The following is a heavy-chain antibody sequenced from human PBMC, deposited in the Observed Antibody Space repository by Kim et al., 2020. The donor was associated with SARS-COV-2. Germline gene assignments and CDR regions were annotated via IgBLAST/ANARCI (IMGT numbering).Heavy chain of an antibody. J-gene: IGHJ4*02. V-gene: IGHV1-18*01. Sequence: AQKLQGRVTMTTDTSTSTAYMELRSLRSDDTAVYYCARGYSSGWYGFVDYWGQGTLVTVSS. D-gene: IGHD6-19*01. CDR3: ARGYSSGWYGFVDY.